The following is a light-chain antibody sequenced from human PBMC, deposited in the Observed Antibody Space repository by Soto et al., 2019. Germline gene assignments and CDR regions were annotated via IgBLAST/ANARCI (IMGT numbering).Light chain of an antibody. CDR2: DAS. Sequence: EVVLTQSPDTLSLSPGERATLSYRASQSVINNYLAWYQQKPGQAPRLLIYDASTRATGIPDRFSGSESGTDFTLTISRLEPEDFAVYYCQQYGDSPPFTFGQGTRL. J-gene: IGKJ5*01. V-gene: IGKV3-20*01. CDR1: QSVINNY. CDR3: QQYGDSPPFT.